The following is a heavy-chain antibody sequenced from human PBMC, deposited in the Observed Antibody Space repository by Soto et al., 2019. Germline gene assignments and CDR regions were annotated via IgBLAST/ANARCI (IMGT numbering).Heavy chain of an antibody. CDR2: ISYDGSNK. J-gene: IGHJ6*02. CDR1: GFTFSSYA. V-gene: IGHV3-30-3*01. CDR3: ARDLLRRQQNYYYGMDV. D-gene: IGHD6-13*01. Sequence: QVQLVESGGGVVQPGRSLRLSCAASGFTFSSYAMHWVRQAPGKGLEWVAVISYDGSNKYYADSVKGRFTISRDNSKNTLYLQMNSLRDEDTAVYYCARDLLRRQQNYYYGMDVWGQGTTVTVSS.